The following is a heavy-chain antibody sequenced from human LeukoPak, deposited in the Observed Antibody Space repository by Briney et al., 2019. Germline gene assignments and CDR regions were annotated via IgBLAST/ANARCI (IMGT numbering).Heavy chain of an antibody. CDR1: GFTFSSYA. D-gene: IGHD2-2*01. V-gene: IGHV3-23*01. CDR2: ISGSGGST. J-gene: IGHJ6*03. CDR3: AKDCCYDDGHLYYYYYYYMDV. Sequence: GGSLRLSCAASGFTFSSYAMSWVRQAPGKGLEWVSAISGSGGSTYYADSVKGRFTISRDNSKNTLYLQMNSLRAEDTAVYYCAKDCCYDDGHLYYYYYYYMDVWGKGTTVTISS.